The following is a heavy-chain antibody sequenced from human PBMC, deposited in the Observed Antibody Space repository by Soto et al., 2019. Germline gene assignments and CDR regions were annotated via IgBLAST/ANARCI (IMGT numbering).Heavy chain of an antibody. Sequence: GGSLRLSCAASGFTFSSYWMHWVRQAPGKGLVWVSRINSDGSSTSYADSVKGRFTISRDNAKNTLYLQMNSLRAEDTAVYYCARALDPYYDFWSGKAYYYYGMDVWGQGTTVTVSS. CDR3: ARALDPYYDFWSGKAYYYYGMDV. D-gene: IGHD3-3*01. V-gene: IGHV3-74*01. CDR1: GFTFSSYW. J-gene: IGHJ6*02. CDR2: INSDGSST.